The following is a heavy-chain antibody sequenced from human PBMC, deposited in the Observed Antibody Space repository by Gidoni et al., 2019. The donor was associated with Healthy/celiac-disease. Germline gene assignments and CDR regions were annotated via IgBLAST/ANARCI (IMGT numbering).Heavy chain of an antibody. D-gene: IGHD6-19*01. J-gene: IGHJ5*02. CDR1: GSTFPSYD. Sequence: QVQLVQSGAEVKKPGASVKVSCKASGSTFPSYDINWVRQATGQGLEWMGWMNPNSGNTGYAQKFQGRVTMTRNTSISTAYMELSSLRSEDTAVYYCARGYSSGWEPFNWFDPWGQGTLVTVSS. CDR3: ARGYSSGWEPFNWFDP. V-gene: IGHV1-8*01. CDR2: MNPNSGNT.